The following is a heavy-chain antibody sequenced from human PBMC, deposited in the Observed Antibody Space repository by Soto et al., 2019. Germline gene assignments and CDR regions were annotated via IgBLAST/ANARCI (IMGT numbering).Heavy chain of an antibody. J-gene: IGHJ3*02. Sequence: PSETLSLTCTVSGGSISSYYWGWIRQPPGKGLEWIGYIYYSGSTNYNPSLKSRVTISVDTSKNQFSLKLSSVTAADTAVYYCARDPQMATITLYAFDIWGQGTMVSVSS. V-gene: IGHV4-59*01. D-gene: IGHD5-12*01. CDR1: GGSISSYY. CDR2: IYYSGST. CDR3: ARDPQMATITLYAFDI.